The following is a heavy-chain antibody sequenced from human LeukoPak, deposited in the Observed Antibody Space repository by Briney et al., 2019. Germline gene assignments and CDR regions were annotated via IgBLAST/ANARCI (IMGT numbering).Heavy chain of an antibody. Sequence: GGSVSVSCKASGYTFTRYDINWVRQAAGGGGEWMGWIIPNTGGTNHAQKFQDWVTMSRDPSLSTAYMELNSLRSDDTAVYYCARGSPSYAQWHFDLWARGPLLPVSS. CDR1: GYTFTRYD. CDR2: IIPNTGGT. V-gene: IGHV1-2*04. D-gene: IGHD2/OR15-2a*01. J-gene: IGHJ2*01. CDR3: ARGSPSYAQWHFDL.